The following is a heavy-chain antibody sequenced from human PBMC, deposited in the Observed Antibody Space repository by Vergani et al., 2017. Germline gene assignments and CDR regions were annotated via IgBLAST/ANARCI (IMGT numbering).Heavy chain of an antibody. CDR3: ATIGYRRWGYYFVY. Sequence: QVQLQESGPGLVKPPGTLSLTCAVSGYSISSNNCWTWVRQPPGKGLEWIGEICHTEDTKYSPSLKSRVTVSVDESRNLFSLGLNSVTAADTAVYYCATIGYRRWGYYFVYCGQGILVTVSS. D-gene: IGHD2-2*02. CDR2: ICHTEDT. V-gene: IGHV4-4*03. J-gene: IGHJ4*02. CDR1: GYSISSNNC.